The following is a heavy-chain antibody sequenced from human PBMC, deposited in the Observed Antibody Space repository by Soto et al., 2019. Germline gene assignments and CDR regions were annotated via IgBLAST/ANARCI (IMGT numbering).Heavy chain of an antibody. J-gene: IGHJ4*02. CDR2: ISYSGTT. CDR3: AREGYNFGPFDY. Sequence: SEPLSVTWSVSNGCIINYAWSCIRKPPGMGLEWIASISYSGTTNYTSSLKSRVTISIDTSKNQFSLKFNSVTAADTAVYYCAREGYNFGPFDYWGQGALVTVSS. D-gene: IGHD5-18*01. CDR1: NGCIINYA. V-gene: IGHV4-59*01.